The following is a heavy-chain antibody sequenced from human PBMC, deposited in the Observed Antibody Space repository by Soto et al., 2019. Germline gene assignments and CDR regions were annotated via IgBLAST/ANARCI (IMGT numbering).Heavy chain of an antibody. CDR1: GDNFAGYW. J-gene: IGHJ4*02. CDR3: ARGGVSTRTFDY. CDR2: IYPSDSDT. D-gene: IGHD3-3*01. Sequence: VESLKISCNGSGDNFAGYWIAWVRQMPWKGLELMGIIYPSDSDTRYRPSFQGQVTISADKSISSAYLQWSSLRASDTAMYYCARGGVSTRTFDYWGQGTPVTVSS. V-gene: IGHV5-51*01.